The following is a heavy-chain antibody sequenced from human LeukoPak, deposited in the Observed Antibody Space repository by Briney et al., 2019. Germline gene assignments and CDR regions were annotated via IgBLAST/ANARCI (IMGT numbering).Heavy chain of an antibody. CDR2: ISPNTGAT. V-gene: IGHV1-2*02. CDR1: GYTLTGYY. CDR3: ARDRVGSGWPRPYYFEV. J-gene: IGHJ4*02. D-gene: IGHD6-19*01. Sequence: GASVTVSCKASGYTLTGYYLHWVRQAPGQGLEWMGWISPNTGATHSAQKFQGRITMTRDTSISTAYMDLSRLRSDDTAVYYCARDRVGSGWPRPYYFEVWGQGTLVTVSS.